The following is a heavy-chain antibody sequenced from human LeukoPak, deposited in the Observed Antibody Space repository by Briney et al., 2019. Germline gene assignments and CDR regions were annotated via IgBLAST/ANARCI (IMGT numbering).Heavy chain of an antibody. CDR3: AKDVLEVYFDY. D-gene: IGHD3-3*01. V-gene: IGHV3-21*01. CDR2: IGSSGSYI. J-gene: IGHJ4*02. CDR1: GFTFSSYH. Sequence: PGGSLRLSCEVSGFTFSSYHMNWVRQAPGKGLEWVSSIGSSGSYIYYADSLTGRFTISRDNAKNSLYLQMNSLRAEDTAMYYCAKDVLEVYFDYWGQGTLVTVSS.